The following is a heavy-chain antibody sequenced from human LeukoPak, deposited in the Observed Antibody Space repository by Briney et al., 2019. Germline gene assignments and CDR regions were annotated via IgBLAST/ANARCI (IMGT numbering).Heavy chain of an antibody. CDR2: INNSSSYI. CDR3: ARQPYDILTGYHYFDY. Sequence: GGSLRLSCAASGFTFSTYNMNWVRQAPGKGLEWVSSINNSSSYIYYADSVKGRFTISRDNAKNSLYLQMNSLRAEDTAIYYCARQPYDILTGYHYFDYWGQGTLVTVSS. V-gene: IGHV3-21*06. CDR1: GFTFSTYN. J-gene: IGHJ4*02. D-gene: IGHD3-9*01.